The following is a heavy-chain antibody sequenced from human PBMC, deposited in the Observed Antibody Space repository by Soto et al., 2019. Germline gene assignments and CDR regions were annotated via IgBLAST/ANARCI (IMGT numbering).Heavy chain of an antibody. CDR2: INHSGST. Sequence: SETLSLTCAVYGGSFSGYYWSWIRQPPGKGLEWIGEINHSGSTNYNPSLKSRVTISVDTSKNQFSLKLSSVTAADTAVYYCARGWGAAAGTEDYYYYMDVWGKGTTVTVSS. V-gene: IGHV4-34*01. J-gene: IGHJ6*03. CDR3: ARGWGAAAGTEDYYYYMDV. D-gene: IGHD6-13*01. CDR1: GGSFSGYY.